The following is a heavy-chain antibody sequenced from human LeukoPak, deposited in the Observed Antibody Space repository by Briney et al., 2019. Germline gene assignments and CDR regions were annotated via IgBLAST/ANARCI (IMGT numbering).Heavy chain of an antibody. V-gene: IGHV1-69*04. CDR1: GGTFSSYA. J-gene: IGHJ4*02. CDR3: ASLGDSSGTGTDY. CDR2: IIPILGIA. Sequence: SVKDSCKASGGTFSSYAISWVRQAPGQGLEWMGRIIPILGIANYAQKFQGRVTITADKSTSTAYMELSSLRSEDTAVYYCASLGDSSGTGTDYWGQGTLVTVSS. D-gene: IGHD3-22*01.